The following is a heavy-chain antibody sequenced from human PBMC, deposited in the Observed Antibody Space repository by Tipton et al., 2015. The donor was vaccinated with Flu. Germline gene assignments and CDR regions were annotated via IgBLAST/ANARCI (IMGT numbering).Heavy chain of an antibody. CDR1: GGSISSGDYY. Sequence: TLSLTCTVSGGSISSGDYYWSWLRQPPGKGLEWIGYIYYSGSTYYNPSLTSRVTISEDTSKNQFALKLSSGTAADTAVYYCARSINRDAFDIWGQGTMVTVSS. D-gene: IGHD2-2*01. V-gene: IGHV4-30-4*01. CDR2: IYYSGST. CDR3: ARSINRDAFDI. J-gene: IGHJ3*02.